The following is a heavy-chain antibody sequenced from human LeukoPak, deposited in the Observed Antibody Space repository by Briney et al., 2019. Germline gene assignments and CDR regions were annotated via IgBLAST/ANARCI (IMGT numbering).Heavy chain of an antibody. D-gene: IGHD6-13*01. CDR2: INSDESST. CDR3: ARGPLIAAAGTW. CDR1: GFTFSSYW. V-gene: IGHV3-74*01. Sequence: GGSLRLSCAASGFTFSSYWMHWVRQAPGKGLVWVSRINSDESSTSYADSVRGRFTISRDNAKNSLFLQMNSLRAEDTAVYYCARGPLIAAAGTWWGQGTLVTVSS. J-gene: IGHJ4*02.